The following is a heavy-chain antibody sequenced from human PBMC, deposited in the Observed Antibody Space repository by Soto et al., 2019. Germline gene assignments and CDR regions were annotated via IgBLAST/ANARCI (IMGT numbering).Heavy chain of an antibody. CDR2: IYYSGST. V-gene: IGHV4-59*01. J-gene: IGHJ3*02. CDR3: ARGWLSDAFDI. D-gene: IGHD6-19*01. Sequence: SETLSLTCTVSGGSISSYYWSWIWQPPGKGLEWIGYIYYSGSTNYNPSLKSRVTISVDTSKNQFSLKLSSVTAADTAVYYCARGWLSDAFDIWGQGTMVTVSS. CDR1: GGSISSYY.